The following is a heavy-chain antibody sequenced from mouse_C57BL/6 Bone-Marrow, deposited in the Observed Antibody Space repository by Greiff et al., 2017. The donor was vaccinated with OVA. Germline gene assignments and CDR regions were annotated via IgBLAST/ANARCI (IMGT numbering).Heavy chain of an antibody. D-gene: IGHD2-5*01. CDR2: IYPGDGDT. V-gene: IGHV1-82*01. J-gene: IGHJ2*01. CDR3: SSAYYSNYYFDY. Sequence: LVESGPELVKPGASVKISCKASGYAFSSSWMNWVKQRPGKGLEWIGRIYPGDGDTNYNGKFKGKATLTADKSSSTAYMQLSSLTSEDSAVYFCSSAYYSNYYFDYWGQGTTLTVSS. CDR1: GYAFSSSW.